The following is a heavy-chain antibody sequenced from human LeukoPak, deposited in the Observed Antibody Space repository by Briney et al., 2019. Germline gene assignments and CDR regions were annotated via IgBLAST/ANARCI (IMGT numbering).Heavy chain of an antibody. V-gene: IGHV3-23*01. D-gene: IGHD1-26*01. J-gene: IGHJ4*02. Sequence: GGSLRLSCAASGFTFSSYAMTWVRQVPGKGLEWVSAISGSGGSTYYTDSVKGRFTISRDNSKNTLYLQMNSLRAEDTAVYYCAKGGFSGSYYGPFDYWGQGTLVTVSS. CDR2: ISGSGGST. CDR3: AKGGFSGSYYGPFDY. CDR1: GFTFSSYA.